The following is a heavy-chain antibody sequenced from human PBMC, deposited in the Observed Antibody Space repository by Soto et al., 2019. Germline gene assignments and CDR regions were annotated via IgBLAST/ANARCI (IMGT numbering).Heavy chain of an antibody. V-gene: IGHV5-51*01. CDR2: IYPGDSDT. J-gene: IGHJ3*02. Sequence: EVQLAQSGAEVKKPGESLKISCKGSGYSFTSYWIGWVRQMPGKGLEWMGIIYPGDSDTRYSPSFQGQVTISADKSISTAYLQWSSLKASDTAMYYCARDYYSGSYNNADAFDIWGQGTMVTVSS. CDR3: ARDYYSGSYNNADAFDI. CDR1: GYSFTSYW. D-gene: IGHD1-26*01.